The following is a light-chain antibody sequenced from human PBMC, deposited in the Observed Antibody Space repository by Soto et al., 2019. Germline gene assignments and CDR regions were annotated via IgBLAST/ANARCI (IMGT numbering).Light chain of an antibody. V-gene: IGKV1-27*01. CDR1: QVINKH. CDR2: SAS. J-gene: IGKJ3*01. Sequence: DIQMTQSPSYLSASVGDRVTITCRASQVINKHLAWYQQKPGKVPKLLIYSASVLQPGVPSRFSGSGSGTDFTLTISSLQPEDVATYYCQKYNNVFGPGTKVDL. CDR3: QKYNNV.